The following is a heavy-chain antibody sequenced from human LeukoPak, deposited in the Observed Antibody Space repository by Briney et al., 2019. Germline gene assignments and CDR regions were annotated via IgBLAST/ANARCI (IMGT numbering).Heavy chain of an antibody. J-gene: IGHJ5*01. V-gene: IGHV4-34*01. CDR3: ARQSRRTSWFSGGPKALNWFDS. Sequence: SETLSLTCAVYGGSFSGYYWSWIRQPPGKGLEWIGEINHSGTTFHNPSLKSRLTISVDPSKNQFSVRLNSVTAADTDLYYCARQSRRTSWFSGGPKALNWFDSWAQGTLVTVSS. CDR1: GGSFSGYY. D-gene: IGHD2-2*01. CDR2: INHSGTT.